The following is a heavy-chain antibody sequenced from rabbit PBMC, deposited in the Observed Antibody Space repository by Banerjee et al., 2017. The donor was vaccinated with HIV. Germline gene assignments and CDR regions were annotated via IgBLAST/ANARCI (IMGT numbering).Heavy chain of an antibody. V-gene: IGHV1S45*01. D-gene: IGHD8-1*01. J-gene: IGHJ3*01. Sequence: QQQLEESGGGLVKPGGTLTLTCKASGIDFSSGYDACWVRQAPGKGLEWIGCINTSSGNTVYASWAKGRFTISRTSSTTVTLQMTSLTAADTATHFCAKLGGSTYSLNLWGQGTLVTVS. CDR3: AKLGGSTYSLNL. CDR1: GIDFSSGYD. CDR2: INTSSGNT.